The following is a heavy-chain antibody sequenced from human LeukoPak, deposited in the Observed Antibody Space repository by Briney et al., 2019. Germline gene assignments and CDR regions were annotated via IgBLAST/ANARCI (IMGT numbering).Heavy chain of an antibody. CDR3: ARVGAYRVGATIRAFDI. J-gene: IGHJ3*02. V-gene: IGHV3-11*01. Sequence: PGGSLRLSCAASGFAFSDYYMSWIRQAPGKGLEWVSYISSSGSTIYYADSVRGRFTISRDNAKNSLYLQMNSLRAEDTAVYYCARVGAYRVGATIRAFDIWGQGTMVTVSS. CDR1: GFAFSDYY. D-gene: IGHD1-26*01. CDR2: ISSSGSTI.